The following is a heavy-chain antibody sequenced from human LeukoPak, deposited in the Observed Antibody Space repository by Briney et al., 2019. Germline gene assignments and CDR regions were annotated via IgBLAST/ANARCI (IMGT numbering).Heavy chain of an antibody. D-gene: IGHD2-15*01. J-gene: IGHJ5*02. CDR3: ARDIVVVVAATPEHGFDP. CDR2: INPHSGGT. CDR1: GYTFTDYY. Sequence: ASVKVSCKASGYTFTDYYMHWVRQAPGQGLEWMGWINPHSGGTDHAQKFQGRVTMTRDTSLSTAYMELSRLRSDDTAVYYCARDIVVVVAATPEHGFDPWGQGTLVTVSS. V-gene: IGHV1-2*02.